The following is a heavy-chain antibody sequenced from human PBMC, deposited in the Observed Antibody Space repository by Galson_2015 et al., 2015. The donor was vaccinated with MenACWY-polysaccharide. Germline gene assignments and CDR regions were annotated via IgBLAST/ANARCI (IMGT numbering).Heavy chain of an antibody. CDR2: ISYSGST. CDR1: GGSISSSNYY. V-gene: IGHV4-39*01. CDR3: ASRLAQVGIAGYGYGMDV. D-gene: IGHD2-15*01. J-gene: IGHJ6*02. Sequence: SETLSLTCNVSGGSISSSNYYWGWIRQSPEKGLEWIGTISYSGSTYYNPSLKSRVTISVDTSKNQFSLKLSSVTAADTAVYYCASRLAQVGIAGYGYGMDVWGQGTTVTVSS.